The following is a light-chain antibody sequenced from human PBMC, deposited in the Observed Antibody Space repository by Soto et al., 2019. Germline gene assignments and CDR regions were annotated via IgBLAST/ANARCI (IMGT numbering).Light chain of an antibody. J-gene: IGKJ1*01. CDR1: QSISSW. CDR2: KAS. CDR3: QQYNSYSGT. Sequence: DIQMTQSPSTLSASVGDRVTITCRASQSISSWLAWYQQKPGKAPKLLIYKASSLESGVPSSFSGSGSGTEFTLTISSLQPDDFATHYCQQYNSYSGTFGQGTKVEIK. V-gene: IGKV1-5*03.